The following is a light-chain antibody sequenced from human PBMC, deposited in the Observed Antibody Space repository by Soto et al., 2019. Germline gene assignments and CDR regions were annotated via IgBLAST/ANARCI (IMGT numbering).Light chain of an antibody. Sequence: QSVLTQPPSVSGAPGQRVTISCTGSRSNIGARYDVHWYQQLPGTAPKLLIYGNNNRPSGVPDRFSGSKSGSSASLAITGLQAEDGAEYYCQSYDSRLSGSVFGGGTKLTVL. V-gene: IGLV1-40*01. CDR2: GNN. CDR1: RSNIGARYD. CDR3: QSYDSRLSGSV. J-gene: IGLJ2*01.